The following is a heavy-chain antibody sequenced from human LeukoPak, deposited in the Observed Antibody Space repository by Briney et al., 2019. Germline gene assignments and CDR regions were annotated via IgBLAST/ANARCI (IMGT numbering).Heavy chain of an antibody. CDR2: IYSSGST. V-gene: IGHV4-39*01. CDR3: AKSGGYGLIDY. J-gene: IGHJ4*02. CDR1: GASISGSGYY. Sequence: SETLSLTCAVSGASISGSGYYWGWIRQPPGKGLEWIGNIYSSGSTYYNASLQSRATISIDTSKNQFSLRLNSVTAADTAMYYCAKSGGYGLIDYWGQGTRVTVSS. D-gene: IGHD1-26*01.